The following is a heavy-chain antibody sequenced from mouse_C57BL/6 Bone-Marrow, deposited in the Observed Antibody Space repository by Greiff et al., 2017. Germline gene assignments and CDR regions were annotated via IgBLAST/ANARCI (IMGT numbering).Heavy chain of an antibody. CDR3: LCKGHYYPGWFAY. V-gene: IGHV1-15*01. Sequence: QVHVKQSGAELVRPGASVTLSCKASGYTFTDYEMHWVKQTPVHGLEWIGAIDPETGGTAYNQKFKGKAILTADKSSSTAYMELRSLTSEDSAVYYCLCKGHYYPGWFAYWGQGTLVTVSA. D-gene: IGHD1-1*01. CDR2: IDPETGGT. CDR1: GYTFTDYE. J-gene: IGHJ3*01.